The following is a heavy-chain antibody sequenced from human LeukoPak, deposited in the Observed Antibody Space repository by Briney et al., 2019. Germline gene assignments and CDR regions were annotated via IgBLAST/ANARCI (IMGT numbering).Heavy chain of an antibody. Sequence: ASVKVSCKASGYTFTSYGISWVRQAPGQGREWMGWISAYNGNTNYAQKLQGRVTMPTDTSTSTAYMELRSLRSDDTAVYYCARDSSGGGYYDSSGFDYWGQGTLVTVSS. CDR3: ARDSSGGGYYDSSGFDY. V-gene: IGHV1-18*01. J-gene: IGHJ4*02. CDR1: GYTFTSYG. D-gene: IGHD3-22*01. CDR2: ISAYNGNT.